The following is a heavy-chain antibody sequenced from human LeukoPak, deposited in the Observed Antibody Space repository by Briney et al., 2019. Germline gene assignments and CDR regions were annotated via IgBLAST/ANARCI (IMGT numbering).Heavy chain of an antibody. CDR1: GYSLTDFS. CDR3: ATGLTTPDY. Sequence: ASVKVSCKVSGYSLTDFSMHWVRQAPGKGLEWVGTFAVEDGKTIYAQKFRGRVTMTEDTSTDTAYMDLSSLRSDDTAVYYCATGLTTPDYWGQGTLVTVSS. V-gene: IGHV1-24*01. J-gene: IGHJ4*02. D-gene: IGHD1-1*01. CDR2: FAVEDGKT.